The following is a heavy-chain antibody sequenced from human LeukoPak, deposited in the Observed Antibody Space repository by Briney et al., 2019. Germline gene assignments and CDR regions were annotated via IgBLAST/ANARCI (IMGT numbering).Heavy chain of an antibody. Sequence: ASVKVSCKASGYTFTSYGISWVRQAPGQGLEWMGWISAYNGNTNYAQKFQGRVTITRDTSASTAYMELSSLRSEDTAVYYCASADHDSSGYYRDYYYYGMDVWGQGTTVTVSS. CDR3: ASADHDSSGYYRDYYYYGMDV. CDR1: GYTFTSYG. CDR2: ISAYNGNT. V-gene: IGHV1-18*01. D-gene: IGHD3-22*01. J-gene: IGHJ6*02.